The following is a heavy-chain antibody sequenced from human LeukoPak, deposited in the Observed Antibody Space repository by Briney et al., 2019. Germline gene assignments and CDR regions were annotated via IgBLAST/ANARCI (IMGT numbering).Heavy chain of an antibody. J-gene: IGHJ4*02. CDR2: IIHIFGTA. CDR3: ARSVGDILTGPTSPYYFDY. Sequence: ASVKVSCKASGGTFSSYAISWVRQAPGQGLEWMGGIIHIFGTANYAQKFQGRVTITADKSTSTAYMELSSLRSEDTAVYYCARSVGDILTGPTSPYYFDYWGQGTLVTVSS. V-gene: IGHV1-69*06. D-gene: IGHD3-9*01. CDR1: GGTFSSYA.